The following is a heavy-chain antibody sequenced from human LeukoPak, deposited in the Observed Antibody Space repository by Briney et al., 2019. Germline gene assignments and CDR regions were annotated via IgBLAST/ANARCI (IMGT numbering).Heavy chain of an antibody. CDR1: GGAIGGSSDY. CDR3: ARADVVGGSLHYFDY. Sequence: SETLSLTCTVSGGAIGGSSDYWGWIRQPPGKGLEWIGSIYYTGSTYYNPSLKSRVSISVDTSKNQFSLKVTSVTAADTAVYYCARADVVGGSLHYFDYWGQGTRVTVSS. J-gene: IGHJ4*02. V-gene: IGHV4-39*01. CDR2: IYYTGST. D-gene: IGHD1-26*01.